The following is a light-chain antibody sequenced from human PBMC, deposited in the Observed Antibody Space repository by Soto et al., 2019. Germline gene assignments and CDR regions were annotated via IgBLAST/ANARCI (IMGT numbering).Light chain of an antibody. J-gene: IGKJ2*01. CDR3: QLRTSF. CDR2: DAS. V-gene: IGKV3-11*01. Sequence: EFVLTQSPATLSLSPGERATLSCRASQSVSTYLAWYQQKPGQPPRLLIYDASNRATGIPARFSGSGSGTDFTLTISSLEPEDFAVYYCQLRTSFFAQGTKLEMK. CDR1: QSVSTY.